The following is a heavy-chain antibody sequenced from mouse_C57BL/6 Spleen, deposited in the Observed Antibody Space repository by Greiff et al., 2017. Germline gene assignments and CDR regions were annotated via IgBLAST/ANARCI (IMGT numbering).Heavy chain of an antibody. J-gene: IGHJ4*01. D-gene: IGHD1-1*01. V-gene: IGHV1-61*01. CDR1: GYTFTSYW. CDR3: GRRGYYGMMDY. Sequence: QVQLQQPGAELVRPGSSVKLSCKASGYTFTSYWMDWVKQRPGQGLEWIGNIYPSDSETHYNQKFKGKATFTVDKSSSTAYMQLSSLTSEVSAGEYCGRRGYYGMMDYWGQGASVTVSS. CDR2: IYPSDSET.